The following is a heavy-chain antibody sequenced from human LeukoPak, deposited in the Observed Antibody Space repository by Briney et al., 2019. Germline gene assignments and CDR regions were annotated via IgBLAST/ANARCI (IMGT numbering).Heavy chain of an antibody. CDR3: ARGNILTGYCFDF. CDR2: IHYTGAT. Sequence: KPSETLSLTYAVYGGSITGYYWSWIRQTPGRGLEWVGEIHYTGATSYNPSLESRATISTDTSKNQFSLRLSSVTAADTAVYYCARGNILTGYCFDFWGQGALVTVSS. V-gene: IGHV4-34*01. J-gene: IGHJ4*02. D-gene: IGHD3-9*01. CDR1: GGSITGYY.